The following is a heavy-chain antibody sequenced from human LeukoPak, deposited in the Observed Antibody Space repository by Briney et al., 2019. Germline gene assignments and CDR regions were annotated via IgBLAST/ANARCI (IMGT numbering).Heavy chain of an antibody. Sequence: TAGGSLRLSCAASGFTFSSYAMSWVRQAPGKGLEWVGRIKSEAAGGTIDYAAPVKGRFTISRADSRNTLYLQMNSLKTEDTGVYYCTTTLSEGVSMITKIDYWGQGTLVTVSS. CDR1: GFTFSSYA. J-gene: IGHJ4*02. D-gene: IGHD5/OR15-5a*01. V-gene: IGHV3-15*01. CDR3: TTTLSEGVSMITKIDY. CDR2: IKSEAAGGTI.